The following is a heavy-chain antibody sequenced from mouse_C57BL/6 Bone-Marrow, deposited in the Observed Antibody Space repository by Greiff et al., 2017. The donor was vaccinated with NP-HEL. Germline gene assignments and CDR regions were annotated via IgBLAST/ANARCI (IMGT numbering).Heavy chain of an antibody. CDR3: ARLYDYYAMDY. J-gene: IGHJ4*01. D-gene: IGHD1-3*01. Sequence: VMLVESGAELARPGASVKLSCKASGYTFTSYGISWVKQRTGQGLEWIGEIYPRSGNTYYNEKFKGKATLTADKSSSTAYMELRSLTSEDSAVYFCARLYDYYAMDYWGQGTSVTVSS. V-gene: IGHV1-81*01. CDR2: IYPRSGNT. CDR1: GYTFTSYG.